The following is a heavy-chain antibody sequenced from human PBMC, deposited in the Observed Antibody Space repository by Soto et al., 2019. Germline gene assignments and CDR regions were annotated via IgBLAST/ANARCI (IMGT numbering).Heavy chain of an antibody. CDR3: ARGPRGEGATTR. V-gene: IGHV4-34*01. Sequence: SETLSLTCAVYGGSFSGYYWSWIRQPPGKGLEWIGEINHSGSTNYNPSLKSRVTISVDTSKNQFSLKLSSVTAADTAVYYCARGPRGEGATTRWGQGTLVTVSS. CDR1: GGSFSGYY. J-gene: IGHJ4*02. CDR2: INHSGST. D-gene: IGHD1-26*01.